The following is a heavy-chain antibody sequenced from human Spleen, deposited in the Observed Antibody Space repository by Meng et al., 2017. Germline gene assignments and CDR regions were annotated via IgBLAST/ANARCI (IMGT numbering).Heavy chain of an antibody. D-gene: IGHD3-10*01. V-gene: IGHV3-30*04. J-gene: IGHJ5*02. Sequence: GGSLRLSCAASGFTFSSYAMHWVHQAPGKGLEWVAVISYDGSNKYYADSVKGRFTISRDNSKNTLYLQMNSLRAEDTAVYYCARRSGGEFTPIEFDPWGQGTLVTVSS. CDR2: ISYDGSNK. CDR1: GFTFSSYA. CDR3: ARRSGGEFTPIEFDP.